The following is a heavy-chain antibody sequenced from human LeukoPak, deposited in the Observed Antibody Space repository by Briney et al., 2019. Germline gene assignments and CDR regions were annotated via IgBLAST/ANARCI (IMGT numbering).Heavy chain of an antibody. CDR1: GGSVSSGSYY. V-gene: IGHV4-61*01. CDR2: IYYSGST. J-gene: IGHJ4*02. D-gene: IGHD3-3*01. Sequence: PSETLSLTCTVSGGSVSSGSYYWSWIRQPPGKGLAWIGYIYYSGSTNYNPSLKSRVTISVDTSKNQFSLKLSSVTAADTAVYYCARTKRFWSGYYITHFDYWGQGTLVTVSS. CDR3: ARTKRFWSGYYITHFDY.